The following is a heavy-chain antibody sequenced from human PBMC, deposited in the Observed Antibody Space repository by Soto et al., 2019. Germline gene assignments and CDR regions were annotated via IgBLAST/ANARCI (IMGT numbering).Heavy chain of an antibody. Sequence: PGGSLRLSCAASGFTFSNYWMSWVRQAPGKGLEWVANIKEDGSEKYYVDSVKGRFTISRDNAKSSLYLQMNSLRAEDTALYYCAKDWNYDSSGDFDYWGQGTLVTVSS. CDR1: GFTFSNYW. CDR2: IKEDGSEK. V-gene: IGHV3-7*05. CDR3: AKDWNYDSSGDFDY. J-gene: IGHJ4*02. D-gene: IGHD3-22*01.